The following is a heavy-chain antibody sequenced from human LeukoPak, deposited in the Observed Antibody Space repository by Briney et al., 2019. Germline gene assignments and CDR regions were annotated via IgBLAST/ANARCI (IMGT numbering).Heavy chain of an antibody. Sequence: SETLSLTCTVSGDSISRSSDYWGWIRQPPGKGPEWIGSVYYIGSTFYNPSLKSRLTISIDTSKNQFSLKLSSVTAADTAVYYCARQGEYCSSTSCYTWFDPWGQGTLVTVSS. CDR3: ARQGEYCSSTSCYTWFDP. CDR2: VYYIGST. J-gene: IGHJ5*02. CDR1: GDSISRSSDY. D-gene: IGHD2-2*02. V-gene: IGHV4-39*07.